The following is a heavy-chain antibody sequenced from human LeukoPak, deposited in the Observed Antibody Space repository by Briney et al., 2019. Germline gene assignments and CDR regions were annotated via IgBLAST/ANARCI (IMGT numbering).Heavy chain of an antibody. CDR3: ARDDSGYSYYGMDV. CDR2: IHSDGSGT. J-gene: IGHJ6*02. D-gene: IGHD2-21*02. CDR1: GFTFSSYW. V-gene: IGHV3-74*01. Sequence: GGSLRLSCAASGFTFSSYWMHWVRQAPGEGLVWVSRIHSDGSGTTYADSVKGRFTISRDNAKNTLYLQMNSLRAEDTAVYYCARDDSGYSYYGMDVWGQGTTVTVSS.